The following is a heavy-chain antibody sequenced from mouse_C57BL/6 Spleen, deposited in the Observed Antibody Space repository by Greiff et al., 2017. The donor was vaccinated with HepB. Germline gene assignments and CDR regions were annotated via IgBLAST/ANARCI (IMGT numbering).Heavy chain of an antibody. Sequence: VQLQQSGAELVKPGASVKISCKASGYAFSSYWMNWVKQRPGKGLEWIGQIYPGDGDTNYNGKFKGKATLTADKSSSTAYMQLSSLTSEDSAVYFCAREDTTVYYFDYRGQGTTLTVSS. CDR1: GYAFSSYW. CDR2: IYPGDGDT. CDR3: AREDTTVYYFDY. D-gene: IGHD1-1*01. V-gene: IGHV1-80*01. J-gene: IGHJ2*01.